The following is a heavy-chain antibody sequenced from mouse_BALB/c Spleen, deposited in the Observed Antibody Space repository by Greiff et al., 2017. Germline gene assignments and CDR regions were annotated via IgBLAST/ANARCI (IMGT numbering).Heavy chain of an antibody. CDR1: GFTFSSYA. D-gene: IGHD1-1*01. Sequence: EVMLVESGGGLVKPGGSLKLSCAASGFTFSSYAMSWVRQTPEKRLEWVATISSGGSYTYYPDSVKGRFTISRDNAKNTLYLQMSSLRSEDTAMYYCAREGDYGSSRYFDVWGAGTTVTVSS. V-gene: IGHV5-9-1*01. J-gene: IGHJ1*01. CDR3: AREGDYGSSRYFDV. CDR2: ISSGGSYT.